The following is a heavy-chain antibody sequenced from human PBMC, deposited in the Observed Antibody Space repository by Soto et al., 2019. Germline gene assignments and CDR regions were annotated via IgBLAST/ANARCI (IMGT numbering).Heavy chain of an antibody. CDR3: AKDDTNINNFDY. CDR1: GFSFDNYE. D-gene: IGHD2-8*01. J-gene: IGHJ4*02. V-gene: IGHV3-48*03. CDR2: ISSVGITV. Sequence: PGGSLRLACAASGFSFDNYEMNWVRQSPGKGLEWVSYISSVGITVNYADSVKGRFTISRDNSENSLYLEMNSLRVEDTAVYYRAKDDTNINNFDYWGQGTLVTVSS.